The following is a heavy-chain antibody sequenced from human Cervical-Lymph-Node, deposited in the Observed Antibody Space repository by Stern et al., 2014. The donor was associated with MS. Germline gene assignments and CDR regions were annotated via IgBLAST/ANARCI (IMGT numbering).Heavy chain of an antibody. Sequence: QMQLVQSVTEVKEPGASVKVSCKTSGFTFANYGIVWVRQAPGQGLEWMGWVSPYNGKTNYEQTFQGRVTMTSETSTTTAYMELRSLRSDDTAIYFCARYDSGSADFWGQGTLVTVSS. D-gene: IGHD6-19*01. CDR2: VSPYNGKT. V-gene: IGHV1-18*04. CDR1: GFTFANYG. J-gene: IGHJ4*02. CDR3: ARYDSGSADF.